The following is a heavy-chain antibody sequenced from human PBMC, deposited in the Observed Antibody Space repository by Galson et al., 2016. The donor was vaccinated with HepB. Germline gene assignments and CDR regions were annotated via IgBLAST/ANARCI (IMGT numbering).Heavy chain of an antibody. Sequence: SLRLSCAASGFTFSNYVMTWVRQAPGKGLEWVSAISVSGDRTYYADSLKGRFTISRDNSKSTLYLEMNSLRAEDTAVYYCAKDSSAYGWYFDYWGQGTLVTVSS. CDR3: AKDSSAYGWYFDY. CDR1: GFTFSNYV. J-gene: IGHJ4*02. V-gene: IGHV3-23*01. D-gene: IGHD3-22*01. CDR2: ISVSGDRT.